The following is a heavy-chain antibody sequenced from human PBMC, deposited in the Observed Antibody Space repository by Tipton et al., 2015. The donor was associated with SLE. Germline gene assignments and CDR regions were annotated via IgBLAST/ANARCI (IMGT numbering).Heavy chain of an antibody. CDR2: IYPSDSDT. J-gene: IGHJ4*02. Sequence: VQLVQSGAEVRKPGESLKISCKGSGYSFSTYWIAWVRQMPGKGLEWMGTIYPSDSDTRYSPSFQGQVTMSVDKSINTAYLHWSSLKASDTAIYYCGRSIAAAGTPLRHWGQGTPVTVSS. CDR1: GYSFSTYW. D-gene: IGHD6-13*01. V-gene: IGHV5-51*03. CDR3: GRSIAAAGTPLRH.